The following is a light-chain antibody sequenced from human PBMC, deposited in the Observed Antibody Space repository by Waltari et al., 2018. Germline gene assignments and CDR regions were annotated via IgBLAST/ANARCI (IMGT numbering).Light chain of an antibody. V-gene: IGKV1-NL1*01. Sequence: DIQMTQSPSSLSASVGDRVTITCRASQGISNSLAWYQQKPGKAPKLLLYAASRLESGVPSRFSGSGSGTDYTLTISSLQPEDFATYYCQQYYSTRTWTFGQGTKVEIK. CDR2: AAS. J-gene: IGKJ1*01. CDR3: QQYYSTRTWT. CDR1: QGISNS.